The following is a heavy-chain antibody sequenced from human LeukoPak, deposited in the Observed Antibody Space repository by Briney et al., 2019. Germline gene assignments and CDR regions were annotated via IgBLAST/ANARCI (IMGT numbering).Heavy chain of an antibody. CDR1: GGSISSGDYY. CDR3: ARTKKMATVRPDYYGMDV. D-gene: IGHD5-24*01. Sequence: PSETLSLTCTVSGGSISSGDYYWSWIRQPPGKGLEWIGYIYYSGSTYYNPSLKSRVTISVDTSKNQFSLKLSSVTAADTAVYYCARTKKMATVRPDYYGMDVWGQGTTVTVSS. V-gene: IGHV4-30-4*01. J-gene: IGHJ6*02. CDR2: IYYSGST.